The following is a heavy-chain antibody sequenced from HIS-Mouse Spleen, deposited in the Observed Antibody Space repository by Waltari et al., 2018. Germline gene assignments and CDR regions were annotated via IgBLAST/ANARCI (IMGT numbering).Heavy chain of an antibody. V-gene: IGHV3-7*01. CDR2: IKQDGSEK. CDR1: GSTFSSYW. D-gene: IGHD7-27*01. CDR3: ARDANWGTDAFDI. Sequence: EVQLVESGGGLVQPGGSLRLSCAASGSTFSSYWMSWVRQAPGKGLEWVANIKQDGSEKYYVDSVKGRFTISRDNAKNSLYLQMNSLRAEDTAVYYCARDANWGTDAFDIWGQGTMVTVSS. J-gene: IGHJ3*02.